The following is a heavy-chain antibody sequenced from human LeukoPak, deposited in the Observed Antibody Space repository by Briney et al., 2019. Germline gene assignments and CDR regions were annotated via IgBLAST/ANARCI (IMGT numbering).Heavy chain of an antibody. J-gene: IGHJ4*02. D-gene: IGHD2-15*01. V-gene: IGHV3-7*05. CDR3: ASRARYAGSWSAFDY. Sequence: GGSLRLSCTASTLTLNNYWMSWVRQAPGKGLEWVANIKQDGSEKYHVDSVKGRFTISRDNAKNSLYLQMNSLRAEDTAVYYCASRARYAGSWSAFDYWGQGTLVTVSS. CDR2: IKQDGSEK. CDR1: TLTLNNYW.